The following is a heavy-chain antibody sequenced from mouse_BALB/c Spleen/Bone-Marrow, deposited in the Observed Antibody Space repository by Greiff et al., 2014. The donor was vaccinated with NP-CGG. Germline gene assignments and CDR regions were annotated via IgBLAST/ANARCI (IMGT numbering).Heavy chain of an antibody. J-gene: IGHJ4*01. D-gene: IGHD1-1*01. V-gene: IGHV1-5*01. Sequence: EVQLQQSGTVLARPGASVKMSCKASGYTLTSYWMHWVKQRPGQGLEWIGAIYPGNSDTSYNQKFKGKAKLTAVTSTSTAYMDLSSLTNEDSAVYYCTRGITTVVATRAVDYWGQGTSVTVSS. CDR3: TRGITTVVATRAVDY. CDR2: IYPGNSDT. CDR1: GYTLTSYW.